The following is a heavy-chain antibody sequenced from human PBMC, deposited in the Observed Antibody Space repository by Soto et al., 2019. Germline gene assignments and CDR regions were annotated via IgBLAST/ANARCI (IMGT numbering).Heavy chain of an antibody. V-gene: IGHV3-23*01. CDR1: GFTFSSSA. J-gene: IGHJ5*02. CDR2: VSGSGGTT. Sequence: EVQLLDSGGGLVQPGGSLRLSCAASGFTFSSSAMSWVRQAPGKGLEWVSAVSGSGGTTYYADSVRGRFTISRDNSKNTLYLQINSLRAEDTAIYFCAICTVDTIVTSGWCHYLDPWGQGTLVTVSS. CDR3: AICTVDTIVTSGWCHYLDP. D-gene: IGHD6-19*01.